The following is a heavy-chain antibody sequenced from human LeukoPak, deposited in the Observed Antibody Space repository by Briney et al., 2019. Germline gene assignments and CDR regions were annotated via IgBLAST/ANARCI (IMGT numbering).Heavy chain of an antibody. Sequence: GGSLRLSCAGSGFTFSSYEMNWVRQAPGKGLEWVSYISKSGNNIYYGDSVKGRFTISRDNAKNSLYLQMNSLRAEDTAVYYCARSLYYGDDDNYFDYWGQGTLVTVPS. J-gene: IGHJ4*02. V-gene: IGHV3-48*03. CDR1: GFTFSSYE. CDR2: ISKSGNNI. D-gene: IGHD3-3*01. CDR3: ARSLYYGDDDNYFDY.